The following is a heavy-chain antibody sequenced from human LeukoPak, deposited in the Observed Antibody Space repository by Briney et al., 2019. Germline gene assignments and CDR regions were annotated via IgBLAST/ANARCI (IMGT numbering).Heavy chain of an antibody. D-gene: IGHD5-24*01. CDR1: GGSISSYY. CDR3: ARLRDGYYYYYMDV. J-gene: IGHJ6*03. V-gene: IGHV4-59*12. CDR2: IYYSGST. Sequence: SETLSLTCTVSGGSISSYYWSWIRQPPGKGLEWIGYIYYSGSTNYKPSLKSRVTISVDTSKNQFSLKLSSVTAADTAVYYCARLRDGYYYYYMDVWGKGTTVTISS.